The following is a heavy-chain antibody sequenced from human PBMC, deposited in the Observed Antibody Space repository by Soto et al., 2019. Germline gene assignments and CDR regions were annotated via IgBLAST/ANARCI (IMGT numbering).Heavy chain of an antibody. Sequence: WSLRLSCAASGFTFSSYGMHWVRQAPGKGLEWVAVIWYDGSNKYYADSVKGRFTISRDNSKNTLYLQMNSLRAEDTAVYYCASLGGSGSYYNRVYGMDVWGQGTTVTVSS. CDR1: GFTFSSYG. CDR2: IWYDGSNK. V-gene: IGHV3-33*01. D-gene: IGHD3-10*01. CDR3: ASLGGSGSYYNRVYGMDV. J-gene: IGHJ6*02.